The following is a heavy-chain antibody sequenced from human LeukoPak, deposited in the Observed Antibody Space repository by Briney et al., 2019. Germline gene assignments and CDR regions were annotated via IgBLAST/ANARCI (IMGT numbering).Heavy chain of an antibody. V-gene: IGHV1-2*02. D-gene: IGHD3-22*01. J-gene: IGHJ4*02. CDR3: ARSDYYDSSGYYDY. CDR2: INPNSGGT. CDR1: GYTFTSYY. Sequence: ASVKVSCKASGYTFTSYYMHWVRQAPGQGLEWMGWINPNSGGTNYAQKFQGRVTMTRDTSISTAYMELSRLRSDDTAVYYCARSDYYDSSGYYDYWGQGTLVTVSS.